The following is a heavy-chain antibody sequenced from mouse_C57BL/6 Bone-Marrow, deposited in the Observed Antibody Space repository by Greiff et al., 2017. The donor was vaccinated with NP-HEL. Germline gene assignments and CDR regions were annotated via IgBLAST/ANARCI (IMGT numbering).Heavy chain of an antibody. D-gene: IGHD1-1*01. J-gene: IGHJ3*01. CDR2: IWSGGST. Sequence: QVQLKESGPGLVQPSQSLSITCTVSGFSLTSYGVHWVSQPPGKGLEWLGVIWSGGSTDYNAAFISRLSISKDNSKSQVFFKMNSLQADDTAIYYLPEYYYGSEEFAYWGQGTLVTVSA. V-gene: IGHV2-4*01. CDR3: PEYYYGSEEFAY. CDR1: GFSLTSYG.